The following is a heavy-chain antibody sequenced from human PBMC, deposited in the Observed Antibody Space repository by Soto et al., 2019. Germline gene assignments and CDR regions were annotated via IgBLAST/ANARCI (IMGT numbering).Heavy chain of an antibody. CDR1: GLIVSTNY. V-gene: IGHV3-53*02. CDR2: LYSGGST. Sequence: EVQLVETGGGLIQPGGSLRLSCAASGLIVSTNYMNWVRQAPGKGLEWVSVLYSGGSTHYAGSVKGRFIISRDNSKNTXXXXXXXXXXXXXXXXXGXRDRPGDEGDAFDIWGHGTLVTVSS. CDR3: XRDRPGDEGDAFDI. D-gene: IGHD3-10*01. J-gene: IGHJ3*02.